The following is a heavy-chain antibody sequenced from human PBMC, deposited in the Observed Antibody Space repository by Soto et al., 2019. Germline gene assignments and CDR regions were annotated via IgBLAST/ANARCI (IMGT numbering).Heavy chain of an antibody. V-gene: IGHV3-48*02. D-gene: IGHD5-18*01. Sequence: EVQLVESGGGLVQPGGSLRLSCAASGFTFSSYSMNWVRQAPGKGLEWVSYISSSSSTIYYADSVKGRFTISRDNAKNSLDLQMNSLRDEDTAVYYWARDSAMVTAAFDIWGQGTMVTVSS. CDR2: ISSSSSTI. J-gene: IGHJ3*02. CDR1: GFTFSSYS. CDR3: ARDSAMVTAAFDI.